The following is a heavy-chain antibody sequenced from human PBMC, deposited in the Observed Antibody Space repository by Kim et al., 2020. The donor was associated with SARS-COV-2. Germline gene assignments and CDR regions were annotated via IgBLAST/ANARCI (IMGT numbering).Heavy chain of an antibody. V-gene: IGHV3-23*01. CDR1: GFTFSTYA. J-gene: IGHJ4*02. CDR3: AKTIWWQGDY. Sequence: GGSLRLSCAASGFTFSTYAMSWVRQAPGKGLEWVSTINDSGDYTYYADSVKGRFTISRDNSKNTLHLQMSSLRVEDTAIYYCAKTIWWQGDYWGQGTLVTVSS. CDR2: INDSGDYT. D-gene: IGHD2-8*02.